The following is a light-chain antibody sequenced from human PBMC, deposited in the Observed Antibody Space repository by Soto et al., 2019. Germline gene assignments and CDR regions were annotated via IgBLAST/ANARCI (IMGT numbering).Light chain of an antibody. J-gene: IGKJ1*01. CDR3: QQYETFSGT. CDR2: DAS. Sequence: DIQMSQSPSTLSASVGDRVTITCWASQSISSWLAWYQQKPGKAPKLLIYDASSLESGVPSRFSGSGSGTEFTLTISSLQPDDFATYYCQQYETFSGTFGPGTKVDIK. CDR1: QSISSW. V-gene: IGKV1-5*01.